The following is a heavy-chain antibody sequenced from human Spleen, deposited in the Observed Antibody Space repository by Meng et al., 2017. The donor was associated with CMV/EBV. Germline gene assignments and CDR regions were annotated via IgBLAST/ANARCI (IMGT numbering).Heavy chain of an antibody. J-gene: IGHJ6*02. Sequence: ASVKVSCKASGYTFTSYGISWVRQAPGQGLEWMGWISAYNGNTNYAQKLKGRVTMTTDTSTSTAYMELRSLRSDDTAVYYCARDNGEDFWSGYSIYYYYYGMDVWGQGTTVTVSS. D-gene: IGHD3-3*01. CDR3: ARDNGEDFWSGYSIYYYYYGMDV. CDR2: ISAYNGNT. CDR1: GYTFTSYG. V-gene: IGHV1-18*01.